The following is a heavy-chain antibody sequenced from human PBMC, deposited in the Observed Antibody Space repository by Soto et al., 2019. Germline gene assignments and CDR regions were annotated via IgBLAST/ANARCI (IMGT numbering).Heavy chain of an antibody. J-gene: IGHJ6*02. CDR1: GVSVTSGAFY. CDR3: ARFSKQLHPDYSHYGMDV. CDR2: IHYSGTP. D-gene: IGHD2-21*01. Sequence: PSETLSLTCTVSGVSVTSGAFYWSWIRQPPGKGLQWIAYIHYSGTPKYNPSLKSRLTVSLDKSKDQFSLRLTSVTAADTAIYYCARFSKQLHPDYSHYGMDVWGLGTTVTVSS. V-gene: IGHV4-61*08.